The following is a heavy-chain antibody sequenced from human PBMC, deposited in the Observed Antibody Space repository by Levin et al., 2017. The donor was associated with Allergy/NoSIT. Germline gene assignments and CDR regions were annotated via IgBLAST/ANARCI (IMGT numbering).Heavy chain of an antibody. V-gene: IGHV4-30-2*01. D-gene: IGHD5-18*01. CDR1: GGSISSGGYS. J-gene: IGHJ4*02. CDR3: ARVAGYSYGYYFDY. Sequence: SQTLSLTCAVSGGSISSGGYSWSWIRQPPGKGLEWIGNIYLSGSTNDNPSLKSRVTMPVDRSKNQFSLKLSYVTAADTAVHYCARVAGYSYGYYFDYWGPGTLVTVSS. CDR2: IYLSGST.